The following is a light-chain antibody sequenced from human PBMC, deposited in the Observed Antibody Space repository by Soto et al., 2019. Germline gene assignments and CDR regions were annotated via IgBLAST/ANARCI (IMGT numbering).Light chain of an antibody. V-gene: IGKV1-5*03. CDR2: KAS. CDR3: QQYNSYWT. Sequence: DIQMTQSPSTLSASAGDRVTITCRASQSISSWLAWYQQKPGKAPKLLIYKASSLESGVPSRFSGSGSGTEFTLTISSLQPDDFATYYCQQYNSYWTFGQGTRWISN. J-gene: IGKJ1*01. CDR1: QSISSW.